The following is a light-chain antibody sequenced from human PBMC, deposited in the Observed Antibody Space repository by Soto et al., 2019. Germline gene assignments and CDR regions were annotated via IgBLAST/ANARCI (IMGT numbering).Light chain of an antibody. CDR3: QQSFTTHST. CDR1: QDIRNY. J-gene: IGKJ1*01. Sequence: DIQMTQSPSSLSPSVGDKVTITCRASQDIRNYLNWYQQKPGKAPKVLIFGASSLYTGVPKRFSGSGFGTEFTLTISGLQPEDFAPYFCQQSFTTHSTFGQGTK. V-gene: IGKV1-39*01. CDR2: GAS.